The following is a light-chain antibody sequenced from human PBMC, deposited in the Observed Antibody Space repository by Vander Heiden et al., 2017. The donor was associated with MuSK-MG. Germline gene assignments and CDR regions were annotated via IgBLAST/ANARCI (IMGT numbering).Light chain of an antibody. V-gene: IGLV3-19*01. CDR1: SLRIYY. CDR2: GKT. Sequence: SSELTQDPAVSVALGQTVRITCQGDSLRIYYASWYQQKPGQAPTLVMYGKTNRPSGIPDRFSGSRSGNTASLTITGAQAEDEADYYCTSRDTSGNRVFGGGTKLTVL. J-gene: IGLJ3*02. CDR3: TSRDTSGNRV.